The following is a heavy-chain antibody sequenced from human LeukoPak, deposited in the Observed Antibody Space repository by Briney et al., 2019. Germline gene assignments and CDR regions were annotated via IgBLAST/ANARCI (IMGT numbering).Heavy chain of an antibody. CDR3: ARGTLNIPGEHGAFDY. J-gene: IGHJ4*02. D-gene: IGHD1-14*01. Sequence: GGSLRLSCAASGFIFDDYGMSWVRQAPGKGLEWVSTISDGGRITYYADSVKGRFTISRDNAKNSLYLQMNSLRAEDTAVYYCARGTLNIPGEHGAFDYWGQGTLVTVSS. CDR1: GFIFDDYG. CDR2: ISDGGRIT. V-gene: IGHV3-23*01.